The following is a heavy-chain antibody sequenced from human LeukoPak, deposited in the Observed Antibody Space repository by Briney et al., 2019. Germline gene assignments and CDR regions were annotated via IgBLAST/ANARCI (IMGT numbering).Heavy chain of an antibody. CDR3: ARDSGAAHSGFDY. CDR1: GGSISSRSYY. Sequence: SETLSLTCTVSGGSISSRSYYWGWIRQPPGKGLEWIGKISDSGNTYYSPSLRSRVTISIDMSKNQFSLKLSSVTATDTAVYYCARDSGAAHSGFDYWGQGTLVTVSS. V-gene: IGHV4-39*02. J-gene: IGHJ4*02. CDR2: ISDSGNT. D-gene: IGHD3-10*01.